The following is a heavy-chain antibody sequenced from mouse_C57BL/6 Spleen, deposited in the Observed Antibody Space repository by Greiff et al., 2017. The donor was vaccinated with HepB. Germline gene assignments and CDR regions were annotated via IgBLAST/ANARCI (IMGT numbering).Heavy chain of an antibody. D-gene: IGHD2-5*01. CDR3: TRHHSNTDWFAY. CDR1: GFTFSSYA. J-gene: IGHJ3*01. CDR2: ISSGGDYI. V-gene: IGHV5-9-1*02. Sequence: EVQVVESGAGLVKPGGSLKLSCAASGFTFSSYAMSWVRQTPEKRLEWVAYISSGGDYIYYADTVKGRFTISRDNARNTLYLQMSSLKSEDTAMYYCTRHHSNTDWFAYWGQGTLVTVSA.